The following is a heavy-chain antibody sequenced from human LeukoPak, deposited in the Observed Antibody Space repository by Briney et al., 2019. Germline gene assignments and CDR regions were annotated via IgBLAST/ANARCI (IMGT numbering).Heavy chain of an antibody. V-gene: IGHV3-53*01. CDR2: IYSGGNT. J-gene: IGHJ4*02. Sequence: PGGSLRLSCAASEFTVSSNYMSWVRQAPGKGLEWVSVIYSGGNTYYADSVKGRLTISRDNSKNTLYLQMNSLRAEDTAVYYCARNWFSTYFDYWGQGTLVTVSS. CDR1: EFTVSSNY. CDR3: ARNWFSTYFDY. D-gene: IGHD3-10*01.